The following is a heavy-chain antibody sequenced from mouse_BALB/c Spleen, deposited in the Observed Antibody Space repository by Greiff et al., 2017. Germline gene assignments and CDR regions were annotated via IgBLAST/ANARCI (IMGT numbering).Heavy chain of an antibody. J-gene: IGHJ4*01. CDR3: ARGVAMDY. Sequence: EVKLQESGAELVKPGASVKLSCTASGFNIKDTYMHWVKQRPEQGLEWIGRIDPANGNTKYDPKFQGKATITADTSSNTAYLQLSSLTSEDTAVYYCARGVAMDYWGQGTSVTVSS. V-gene: IGHV14-3*02. CDR2: IDPANGNT. CDR1: GFNIKDTY.